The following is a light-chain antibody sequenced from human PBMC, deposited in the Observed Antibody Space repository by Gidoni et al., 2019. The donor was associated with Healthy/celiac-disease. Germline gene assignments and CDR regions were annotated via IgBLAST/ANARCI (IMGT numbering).Light chain of an antibody. V-gene: IGKV3-11*01. CDR3: QQRSNWRALT. Sequence: EIVLTQSPATLSLSPGERATLSCRASQSLSSYLAWYQQKPGQAPRLLIYDASNRATGIPARFSGSGSGTDFTLTISSLEPEDFAVYYCQQRSNWRALTFXGXTKVEIK. CDR2: DAS. J-gene: IGKJ4*01. CDR1: QSLSSY.